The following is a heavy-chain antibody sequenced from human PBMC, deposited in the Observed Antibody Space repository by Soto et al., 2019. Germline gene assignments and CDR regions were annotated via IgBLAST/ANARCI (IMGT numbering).Heavy chain of an antibody. V-gene: IGHV4-59*08. D-gene: IGHD3-10*01. CDR2: IYYSGST. CDR3: ARRWGGTFDI. CDR1: GGSISNYY. J-gene: IGHJ3*02. Sequence: PSETLSLTCTVSGGSISNYYWSWIRQPPGEGLEWIGYIYYSGSTNYNPSLKSRVTISVDTSKNQFSLKLSSVTAADTAVYYCARRWGGTFDIWGQGTMVTVSS.